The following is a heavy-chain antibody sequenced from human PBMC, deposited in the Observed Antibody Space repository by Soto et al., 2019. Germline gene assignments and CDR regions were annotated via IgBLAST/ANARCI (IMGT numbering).Heavy chain of an antibody. V-gene: IGHV3-33*01. Sequence: QVHLVESGGGVVRPGRSLRLSCAASGFTFSSYGIHWVRQAPGKGLEWLAVIWHDGNNKYYADSVEGRFTVSRDNSRNTLYLQMNSLRAEDTAVDYCARDRGSDDPIDYWGQGTLVTVSS. J-gene: IGHJ4*02. CDR2: IWHDGNNK. CDR3: ARDRGSDDPIDY. CDR1: GFTFSSYG. D-gene: IGHD2-21*01.